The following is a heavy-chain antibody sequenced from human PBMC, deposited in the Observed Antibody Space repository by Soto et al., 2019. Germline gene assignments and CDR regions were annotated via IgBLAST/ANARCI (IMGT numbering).Heavy chain of an antibody. CDR1: GGSISSYY. J-gene: IGHJ3*02. CDR2: IYYSGST. D-gene: IGHD3-10*01. V-gene: IGHV4-59*01. CDR3: ARVWGGAFDI. Sequence: QVQLQESGPGLVKPSETLSLTCTVSGGSISSYYWSWIRQPPGKGLEWIGYIYYSGSTNYNPSLTSRVTISVDTSKNQFSLKLSSVTAADTAVYYCARVWGGAFDIWGQGTMVTVSS.